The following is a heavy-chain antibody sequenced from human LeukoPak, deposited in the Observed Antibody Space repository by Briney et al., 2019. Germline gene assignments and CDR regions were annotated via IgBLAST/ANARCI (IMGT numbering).Heavy chain of an antibody. CDR2: ISYDGSNK. CDR3: AKGVSSSWWDYYGMDV. CDR1: GFTFSSYG. V-gene: IGHV3-30*18. Sequence: PGRSLRLSCAASGFTFSSYGMHWVRQAPGKGLEWVAVISYDGSNKYYADSVKGRFTISRDNSKNTLYLQMNSLRAEDTAVYYCAKGVSSSWWDYYGMDVWGQGTTVTVSS. D-gene: IGHD6-13*01. J-gene: IGHJ6*02.